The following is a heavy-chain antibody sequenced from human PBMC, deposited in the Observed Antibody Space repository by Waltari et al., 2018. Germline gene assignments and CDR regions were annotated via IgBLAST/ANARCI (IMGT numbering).Heavy chain of an antibody. Sequence: QLQLQESGPGLVKPSETLSLTCTVSSGSISSHYWNWIRQPPGKGLVWIGYISNSGSTNYNPSRKSRVTMSLDTSTNQFCLDLSSVTAADTAVYYCARSFGSGSYFDSWGQGTLVTVSS. CDR2: ISNSGST. CDR3: ARSFGSGSYFDS. CDR1: SGSISSHY. J-gene: IGHJ4*02. V-gene: IGHV4-59*11. D-gene: IGHD3-10*01.